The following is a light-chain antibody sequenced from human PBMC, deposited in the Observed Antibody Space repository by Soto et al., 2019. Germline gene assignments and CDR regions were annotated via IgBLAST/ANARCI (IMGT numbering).Light chain of an antibody. V-gene: IGKV1-5*03. J-gene: IGKJ4*01. CDR2: KAS. CDR1: QSISSW. CDR3: QQYNSYSPNT. Sequence: DIEMTQSPATLSASVGDRVTITCRASQSISSWLAWYQKKPGKAPKLLVCKASSLESGVPSRFSGSGSGTELTLTISSLQTDYFANYYCQQYNSYSPNTFGGGTKVDIK.